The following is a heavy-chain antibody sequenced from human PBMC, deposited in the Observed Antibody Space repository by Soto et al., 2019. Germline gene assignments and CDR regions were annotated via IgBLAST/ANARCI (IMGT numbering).Heavy chain of an antibody. V-gene: IGHV1-3*01. D-gene: IGHD6-13*01. CDR1: GYTFTRYA. Sequence: ASVKVSCKASGYTFTRYAMHWVRQAPGQRLEWMGWINAGNRNTKYSQKFQGRVTITRDTSASTAYMELSSLRSEDTAVYYCASSNIVAAPYGMDVWGQGTTVTVSS. J-gene: IGHJ6*02. CDR3: ASSNIVAAPYGMDV. CDR2: INAGNRNT.